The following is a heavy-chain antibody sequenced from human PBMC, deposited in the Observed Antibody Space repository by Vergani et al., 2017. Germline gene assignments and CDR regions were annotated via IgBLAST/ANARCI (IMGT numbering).Heavy chain of an antibody. CDR1: GFTFNQYG. V-gene: IGHV3-33*01. D-gene: IGHD1-14*01. J-gene: IGHJ5*02. CDR2: TWYDGNNK. CDR3: ARDLRFLYNRFDP. Sequence: QVQLVESGGGVVQPGRSLRLSCAASGFTFNQYGMHWVRQAPGKGLEWVAVTWYDGNNKQYADSVKGRFTISRDNSKSTMYLQMNSLRDEDTGVYYCARDLRFLYNRFDPWGQGTLGTVSS.